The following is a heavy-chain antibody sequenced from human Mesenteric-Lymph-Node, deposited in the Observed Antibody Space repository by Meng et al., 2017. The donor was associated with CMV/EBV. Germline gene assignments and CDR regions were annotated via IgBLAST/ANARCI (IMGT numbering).Heavy chain of an antibody. Sequence: GESLKISCAASRFTFSDYYMSWIRQVPGKGLEWVSYISSGGRTIYYTDSVKGRFTIPRDNAKNSLYLQMNSLRAEDTAVYYCAGGNNDFWSGNHGMDVWGQGTTVTVSS. V-gene: IGHV3-11*01. CDR1: RFTFSDYY. CDR3: AGGNNDFWSGNHGMDV. J-gene: IGHJ6*02. D-gene: IGHD3-3*01. CDR2: ISSGGRTI.